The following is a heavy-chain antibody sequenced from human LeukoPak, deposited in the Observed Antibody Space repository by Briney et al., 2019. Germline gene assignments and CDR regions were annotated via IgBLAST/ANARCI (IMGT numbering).Heavy chain of an antibody. D-gene: IGHD6-6*01. V-gene: IGHV3-30*04. CDR3: ARESIADNTYYMDV. CDR1: GFTFSSYA. J-gene: IGHJ6*03. CDR2: ISYDGSNK. Sequence: GGSLRLSCAASGFTFSSYAMHWVRQAPGKGLEWVAVISYDGSNKYYADSVKGRFTISRDNSKNTLYLQMNSLRAEDTAVYYCARESIADNTYYMDVWGKGTTVTVSS.